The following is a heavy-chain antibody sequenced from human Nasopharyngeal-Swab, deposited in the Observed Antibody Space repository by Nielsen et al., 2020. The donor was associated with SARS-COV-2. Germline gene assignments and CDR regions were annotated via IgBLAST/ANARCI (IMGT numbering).Heavy chain of an antibody. D-gene: IGHD2-2*01. CDR1: GFTFDDYG. CDR3: ARWGVVVPAAQGGGWFDP. J-gene: IGHJ5*02. V-gene: IGHV3-20*01. Sequence: GESLKISCAASGFTFDDYGMSWVRQAPGKGLEWVSGINWNGGSTGYADSVKGRFTISRDNAKNSLYLQMNSLRAGDTALYHCARWGVVVPAAQGGGWFDPWGQGTLVTVSS. CDR2: INWNGGST.